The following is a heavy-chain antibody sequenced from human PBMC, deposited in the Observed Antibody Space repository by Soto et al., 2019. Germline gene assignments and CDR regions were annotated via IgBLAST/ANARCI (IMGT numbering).Heavy chain of an antibody. V-gene: IGHV4-4*07. CDR1: GGSISSYY. J-gene: IGHJ3*02. Sequence: SETLSLTCTVPGGSISSYYWSWIRQPAGKGLEWIGRIYASGGTNYNPSLKSRVTMSADTSKNQPSLRLSSVTAADTAVYYCARTAETFDNFWRGYGYDIWGPGTKVTVSS. D-gene: IGHD1-1*01. CDR2: IYASGGT. CDR3: ARTAETFDNFWRGYGYDI.